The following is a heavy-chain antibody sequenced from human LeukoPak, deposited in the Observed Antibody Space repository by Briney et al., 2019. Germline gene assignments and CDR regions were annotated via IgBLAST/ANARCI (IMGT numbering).Heavy chain of an antibody. V-gene: IGHV3-15*01. CDR1: GFTFINAW. Sequence: GGSLRLSCAASGFTFINAWMSWFRQAPGKGLEWVGHIRSETDGGTTDYAAPVKGRFTISRNDSENTLYLQMNSLKTEDTAVYYCSTAAFHWGQGTLVTVSS. J-gene: IGHJ1*01. CDR3: STAAFH. D-gene: IGHD6-25*01. CDR2: IRSETDGGTT.